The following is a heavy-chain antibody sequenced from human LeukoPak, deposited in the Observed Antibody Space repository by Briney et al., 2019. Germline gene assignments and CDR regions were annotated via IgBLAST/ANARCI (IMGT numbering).Heavy chain of an antibody. CDR3: ARDWYYYDSSGYHGGAFDI. J-gene: IGHJ3*02. V-gene: IGHV3-23*01. CDR2: ISGSGGST. CDR1: GFTFSSYA. D-gene: IGHD3-22*01. Sequence: GGSLRLSCAASGFTFSSYAMSWVRQAPGKGLEWVSAISGSGGSTYYADSVKGRFTISRDNSKNTLYLKMNSLRAEDTAVYYCARDWYYYDSSGYHGGAFDIWGQGTMVTVSS.